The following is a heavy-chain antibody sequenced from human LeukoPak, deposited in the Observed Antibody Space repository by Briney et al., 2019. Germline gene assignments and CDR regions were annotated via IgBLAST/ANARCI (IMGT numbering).Heavy chain of an antibody. J-gene: IGHJ4*02. CDR1: GYTFTAYY. V-gene: IGHV1-2*02. Sequence: ASVKVSCKTSGYTFTAYYIHWLRQAPGQGLEWMGWMNPNSGGTKYAQTFQGRVTMTRDTSISTAYMELSRLRSDDTAVYYCARGVVDYYGYYFDYWGQGTLVTVSS. CDR3: ARGVVDYYGYYFDY. D-gene: IGHD3-10*01. CDR2: MNPNSGGT.